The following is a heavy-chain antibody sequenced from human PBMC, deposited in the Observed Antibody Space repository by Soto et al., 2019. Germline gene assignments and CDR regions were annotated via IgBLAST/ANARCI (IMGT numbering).Heavy chain of an antibody. Sequence: QVQLVQSGAEVKKPGSSVKVSCKASGGTFSSYAISWVRQAPGQGLEWMGGIIPIFGTANYAQKFQGRVTITADESTSTAYMELSSLRSEDTAVYYCARGLSYYGSGSYFWFDPWGQGTLVTVSS. D-gene: IGHD3-10*01. CDR3: ARGLSYYGSGSYFWFDP. J-gene: IGHJ5*02. V-gene: IGHV1-69*01. CDR2: IIPIFGTA. CDR1: GGTFSSYA.